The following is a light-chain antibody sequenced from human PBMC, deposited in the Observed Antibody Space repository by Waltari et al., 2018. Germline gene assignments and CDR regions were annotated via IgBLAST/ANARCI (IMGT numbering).Light chain of an antibody. CDR1: NSDVGALDY. CDR3: SSYTTTSAEI. CDR2: DVV. V-gene: IGLV2-14*03. Sequence: QSALTPPASVSGSPGQSITISCTGTNSDVGALDYVSCYQQHPGKAPKLILSDVVNRHPGGCNRFCGSKAYNAAPLTTCGLQNEDEATYYCSSYTTTSAEIFGRGSHLTVL. J-gene: IGLJ2*01.